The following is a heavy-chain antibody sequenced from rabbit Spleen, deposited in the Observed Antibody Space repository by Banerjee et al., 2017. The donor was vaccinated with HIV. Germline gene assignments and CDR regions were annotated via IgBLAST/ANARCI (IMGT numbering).Heavy chain of an antibody. CDR3: ARFYAGYGDFGFAAM. Sequence: QEQLAESGGGLVQPGGSLKLSCKASGFDFSSYGVSWVRQAPGKGLEWIGYIDPIFGSTYYASWVNGRFTISSHNAQNTLYLQLNSLTAADTATYFCARFYAGYGDFGFAAMWGPGTLRHRL. D-gene: IGHD7-1*01. J-gene: IGHJ4*01. V-gene: IGHV1S47*01. CDR1: GFDFSSYG. CDR2: IDPIFGST.